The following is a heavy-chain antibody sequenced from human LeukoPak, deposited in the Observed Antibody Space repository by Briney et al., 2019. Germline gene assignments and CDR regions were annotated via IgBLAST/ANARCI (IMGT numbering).Heavy chain of an antibody. D-gene: IGHD6-13*01. CDR1: GGSFSGYY. CDR3: ARVRIAAAGTGLLTYNWFDP. Sequence: SETLSLTCAVYGGSFSGYYWSWIRQPPGKGLEWIGEINHSGSTNYNPSLKSRVTLSVDTSKNQFSLKLSSVTAADTAVYYCARVRIAAAGTGLLTYNWFDPWGQGTLVTVSS. CDR2: INHSGST. V-gene: IGHV4-34*01. J-gene: IGHJ5*02.